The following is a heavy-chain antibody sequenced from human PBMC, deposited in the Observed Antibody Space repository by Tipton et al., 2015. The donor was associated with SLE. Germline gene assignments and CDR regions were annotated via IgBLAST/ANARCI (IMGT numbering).Heavy chain of an antibody. CDR1: GFSLSSYD. V-gene: IGHV3-30*04. D-gene: IGHD2-15*01. J-gene: IGHJ6*02. CDR2: ISYDGSNK. Sequence: SLRLSCAASGFSLSSYDMHWVRQAPGKGLEWVAVISYDGSNKYYADSVKGRFTISRDNSKNTLYLQMNSLRAEDTAVYYCAGRIGGYYGMDVWGQGTTVTASS. CDR3: AGRIGGYYGMDV.